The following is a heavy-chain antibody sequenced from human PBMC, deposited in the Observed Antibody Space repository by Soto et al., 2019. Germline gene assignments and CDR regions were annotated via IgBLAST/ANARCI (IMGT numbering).Heavy chain of an antibody. J-gene: IGHJ4*02. V-gene: IGHV2-5*02. CDR2: IYWDDDK. CDR3: AHRQRTLVVGAPFDY. Sequence: QITLRESGPTLVQPTQTLTLTCTLSGVSLTTNGVGVGWIRQPPGKALEWLALIYWDDDKRYSPSLRSRLAITRDTSKNQVVLTLTNMAPVDTAIYYCAHRQRTLVVGAPFDYWGQGSLVTVSS. CDR1: GVSLTTNGVG. D-gene: IGHD2-2*01.